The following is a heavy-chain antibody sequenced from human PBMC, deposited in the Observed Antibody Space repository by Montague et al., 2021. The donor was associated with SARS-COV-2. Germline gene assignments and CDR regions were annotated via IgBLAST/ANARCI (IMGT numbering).Heavy chain of an antibody. Sequence: VKPTQTLTLTCTFSGFSLSTSGMCVSWIRQPPGKALEWLALIDWDDDKYYSTSLKTRLTISKDTSKNRVVLTMTNMDPVDTATYYCARIGDYDILTGSYSGFDYWGQGTLVTVSS. CDR3: ARIGDYDILTGSYSGFDY. V-gene: IGHV2-70*01. CDR2: IDWDDDK. J-gene: IGHJ4*02. D-gene: IGHD3-9*01. CDR1: GFSLSTSGMC.